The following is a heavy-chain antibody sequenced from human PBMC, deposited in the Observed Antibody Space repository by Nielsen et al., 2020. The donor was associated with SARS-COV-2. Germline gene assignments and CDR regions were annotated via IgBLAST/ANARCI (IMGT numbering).Heavy chain of an antibody. V-gene: IGHV4-59*05. CDR2: IYYSGST. J-gene: IGHJ3*02. Sequence: SETLSLTCTVSGGSISSYYWSWIRQPPGKGLEWIGSIYYSGSTYYNPSLKSRVTISVDTSKNQFSLKLSSVTAADTAVYYCASGIVVVTANGDAFDIWGQGTTVTVSS. CDR1: GGSISSYY. D-gene: IGHD2-21*02. CDR3: ASGIVVVTANGDAFDI.